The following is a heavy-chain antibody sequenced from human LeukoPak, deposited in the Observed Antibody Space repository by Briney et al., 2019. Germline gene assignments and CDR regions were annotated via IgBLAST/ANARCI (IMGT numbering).Heavy chain of an antibody. CDR3: ARTQKPDYYDSSGYLDALDI. Sequence: ASVKVSCKASGYTFTSYAMHWVRQAPGQRLEWMGWINAGNGNTKYSQKFQGRVTITRDTSASTAYMELSSLRSEDTAVYYCARTQKPDYYDSSGYLDALDIWGQGTMVTVSS. CDR2: INAGNGNT. CDR1: GYTFTSYA. D-gene: IGHD3-22*01. J-gene: IGHJ3*02. V-gene: IGHV1-3*01.